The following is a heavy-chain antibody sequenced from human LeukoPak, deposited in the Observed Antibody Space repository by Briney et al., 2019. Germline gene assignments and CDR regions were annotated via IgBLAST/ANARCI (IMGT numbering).Heavy chain of an antibody. CDR3: AKGSVAGTFDY. CDR2: ISYDGSNK. CDR1: GFTFSSYG. D-gene: IGHD6-19*01. Sequence: QCGGSLRLSCAASGFTFSSYGMHWVRQAPGKGLEWVAVISYDGSNKYYADSVKGRFTISRDNSKNTLYLQMNSLRAEDTAVYYCAKGSVAGTFDYWGQGTLVTVSS. V-gene: IGHV3-30*18. J-gene: IGHJ4*02.